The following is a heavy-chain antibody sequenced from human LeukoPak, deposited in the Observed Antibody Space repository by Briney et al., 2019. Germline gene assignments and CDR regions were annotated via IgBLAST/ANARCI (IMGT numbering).Heavy chain of an antibody. D-gene: IGHD5-18*01. CDR3: ARDGYSFGHDFDY. V-gene: IGHV3-7*01. CDR2: IKQDGSEK. J-gene: IGHJ4*02. Sequence: GGSLRLSCAASGFTFNTYWMSWVRQAPGKGLEWVANIKQDGSEKYYVDSVKGRFTISRDNAKNSLFLQMNSLSAEDTAVYYCARDGYSFGHDFDYWGQGTLVTVSS. CDR1: GFTFNTYW.